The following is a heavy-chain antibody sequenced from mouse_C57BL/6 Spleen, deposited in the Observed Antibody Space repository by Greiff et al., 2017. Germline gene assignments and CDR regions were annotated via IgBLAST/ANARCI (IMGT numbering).Heavy chain of an antibody. CDR3: ARWYSNNWYFDV. Sequence: QVQLKQPGAELVKPGASVKLSCKASGYTFTSYWMQWVKQRPGQGLEWIGEIDPSDSYTNYNQKFKGKATLTVDTSSSTAYMQLSSLTSEDSAVYYCARWYSNNWYFDVWGTGTTGTVSS. V-gene: IGHV1-50*01. J-gene: IGHJ1*03. CDR1: GYTFTSYW. D-gene: IGHD2-5*01. CDR2: IDPSDSYT.